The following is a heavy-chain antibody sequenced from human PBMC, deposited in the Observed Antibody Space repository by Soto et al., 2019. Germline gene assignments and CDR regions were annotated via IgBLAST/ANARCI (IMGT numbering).Heavy chain of an antibody. CDR1: GFTFSSYG. CDR2: ISYDGSKR. J-gene: IGHJ4*02. Sequence: QVHLVESGGGVVQPGRSLRLSCAASGFTFSSYGIHWVRQAPGKGLEWVAVISYDGSKRYYADSVKGRFTISRDNSKNTVFLQMNSLRAEDTAVYYCTKDSETWGNYDLRSFFDYWGQGTLVTVSS. CDR3: TKDSETWGNYDLRSFFDY. V-gene: IGHV3-30*18. D-gene: IGHD1-7*01.